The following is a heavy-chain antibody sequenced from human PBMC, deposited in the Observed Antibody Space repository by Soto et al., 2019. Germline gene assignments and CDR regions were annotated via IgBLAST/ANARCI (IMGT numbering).Heavy chain of an antibody. V-gene: IGHV3-74*01. D-gene: IGHD2-2*01. CDR1: GFTFSSYW. CDR3: ARVPYCSSNSCYSYFDY. Sequence: EMQLVESGGGLVQPGGSLRLSCAASGFTFSSYWMHWVRQAPGKGLVWVSRISNDGSSTSYADSVKGRFTISRDNAENTLFLQVNSLRAEDTAVYYCARVPYCSSNSCYSYFDYWGQGTLVTVSS. J-gene: IGHJ4*02. CDR2: ISNDGSST.